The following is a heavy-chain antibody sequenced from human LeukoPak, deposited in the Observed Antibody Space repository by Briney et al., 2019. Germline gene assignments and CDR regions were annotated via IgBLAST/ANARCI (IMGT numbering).Heavy chain of an antibody. CDR2: ISAYNGNT. D-gene: IGHD3-9*01. CDR3: AREGYYDILTAADY. CDR1: GYTFTSYG. J-gene: IGHJ4*02. Sequence: GASVKVSCKASGYTFTSYGISWVRQAPGQGLEWMGWISAYNGNTNYAQKLQGRITMTTDTSTSTAYMELRSLRSDDTAVYYCAREGYYDILTAADYWGQGTLVTVSS. V-gene: IGHV1-18*04.